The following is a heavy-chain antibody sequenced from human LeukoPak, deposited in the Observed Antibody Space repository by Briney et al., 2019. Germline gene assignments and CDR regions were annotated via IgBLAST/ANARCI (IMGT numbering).Heavy chain of an antibody. CDR1: GFTFRKYW. D-gene: IGHD2-8*02. CDR3: ATDPPWSNDAFDI. CDR2: INPDDGST. Sequence: GGSLRLSCTASGFTFRKYWLHWVRQAPGKGLVWVSRINPDDGSTSYADSVKGRFTISRDSAKSSLYLQMNGLRADDTAVYCCATDPPWSNDAFDIWGQGTTVTVSS. V-gene: IGHV3-74*01. J-gene: IGHJ3*02.